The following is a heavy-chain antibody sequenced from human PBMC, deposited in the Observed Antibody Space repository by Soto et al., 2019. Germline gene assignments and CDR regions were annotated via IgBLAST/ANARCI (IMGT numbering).Heavy chain of an antibody. CDR1: GFTFSSFA. D-gene: IGHD7-27*01. J-gene: IGHJ4*02. CDR2: ISYDGSNK. V-gene: IGHV3-30-3*01. Sequence: GGSLSLSCAASGFTFSSFAMHWVRQAPGKGLERVALISYDGSNKYYADSVKGRFTISRDNSKNTLYLKMNSLRAEGTALYYCAREGGVIVCYWGGDYGGKGTRVTVS. CDR3: AREGGVIVCYWGGDY.